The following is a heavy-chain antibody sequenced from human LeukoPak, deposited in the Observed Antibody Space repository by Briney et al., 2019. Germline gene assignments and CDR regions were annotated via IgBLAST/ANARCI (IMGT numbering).Heavy chain of an antibody. Sequence: PGGSLRLSCAASGFTFSSSAMSWVRQVPGKGLEWVSGISASGGSTSYADSVRGRFTISRDNSKNTLYVQMNSLRDEDTAVYYCARGGVPAAIRGAQYYFDYWGQGTLVTVSS. V-gene: IGHV3-23*01. J-gene: IGHJ4*02. CDR3: ARGGVPAAIRGAQYYFDY. D-gene: IGHD2-2*02. CDR2: ISASGGST. CDR1: GFTFSSSA.